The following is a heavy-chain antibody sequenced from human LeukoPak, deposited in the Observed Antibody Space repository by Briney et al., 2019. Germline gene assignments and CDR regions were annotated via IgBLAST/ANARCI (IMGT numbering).Heavy chain of an antibody. J-gene: IGHJ6*03. V-gene: IGHV1-18*01. Sequence: ASVKVSCKASGYTFTSYGISWVRQAPGQGLEWMGWISAYNGNTNYAQKLQGRVTMTTDTSTSTAYMELRSLRSDDTAVYYCARRRTEMATGTTNYYYYMDVWGKGTTVTVSS. D-gene: IGHD1-1*01. CDR3: ARRRTEMATGTTNYYYYMDV. CDR2: ISAYNGNT. CDR1: GYTFTSYG.